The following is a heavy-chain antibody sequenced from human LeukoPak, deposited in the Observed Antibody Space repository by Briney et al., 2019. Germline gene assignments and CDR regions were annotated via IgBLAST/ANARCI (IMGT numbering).Heavy chain of an antibody. D-gene: IGHD6-13*01. CDR3: ARDSIAAAGARGSAFDI. CDR1: GYTFTSYD. V-gene: IGHV1-8*03. Sequence: ASVKVSCKASGYTFTSYDINWVRQATGQGLEWMGWMNPNSGNTGYAQKFQGRVTITINTSISTAYMELSSLRSEDTAVYYCARDSIAAAGARGSAFDIWGQGTMVTVSS. CDR2: MNPNSGNT. J-gene: IGHJ3*02.